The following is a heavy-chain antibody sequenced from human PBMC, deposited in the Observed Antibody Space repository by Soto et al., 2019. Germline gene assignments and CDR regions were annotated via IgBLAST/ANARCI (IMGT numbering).Heavy chain of an antibody. D-gene: IGHD3-10*01. CDR1: GFTFSTYA. CDR2: ISYDGSNK. Sequence: GGSLRLSCAASGFTFSTYAMHWVRQAPGKGLEWVAVISYDGSNKYYADSVKGRFTISRDNSKNTLYLQMNSLRTEDTAVYYCARDGGFDPFGQGTLVTVSS. V-gene: IGHV3-30-3*01. J-gene: IGHJ5*02. CDR3: ARDGGFDP.